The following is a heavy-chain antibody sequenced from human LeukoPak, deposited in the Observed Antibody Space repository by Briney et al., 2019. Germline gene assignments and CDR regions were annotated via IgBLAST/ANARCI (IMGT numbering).Heavy chain of an antibody. V-gene: IGHV3-48*02. Sequence: GGSLRLSCAASGFTFSSYSMNWDRQAPGKGLEWVSYITRSSSTIHYRDSVKGRFTISRDNAKNSLYLQMNSLRDEDTAVYYCVRDPDALDYWGQGTLVTVSS. J-gene: IGHJ4*02. CDR2: ITRSSSTI. CDR1: GFTFSSYS. CDR3: VRDPDALDY.